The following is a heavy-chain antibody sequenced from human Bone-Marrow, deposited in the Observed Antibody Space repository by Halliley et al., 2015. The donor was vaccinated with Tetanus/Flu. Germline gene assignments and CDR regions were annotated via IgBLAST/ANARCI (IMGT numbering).Heavy chain of an antibody. CDR3: TRGTYDSSGYYYDAGYFDY. Sequence: SLRLSCTASGFTFGDHAMNWVRQAPGKGLEWVGFVRSKATGGTTKYAASVKGRFTIPRDDSKSIAYLQMNSLKTEDTAVYYCTRGTYDSSGYYYDAGYFDYWGQGTLVTVSS. CDR1: GFTFGDHA. V-gene: IGHV3-49*04. J-gene: IGHJ4*02. D-gene: IGHD3-22*01. CDR2: VRSKATGGTT.